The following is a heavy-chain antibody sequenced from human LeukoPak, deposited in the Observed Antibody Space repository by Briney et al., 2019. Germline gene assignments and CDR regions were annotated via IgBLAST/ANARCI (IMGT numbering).Heavy chain of an antibody. CDR2: IYYSGST. CDR3: AGYYGSGSNY. V-gene: IGHV4-59*01. Sequence: SETLSLTWTVSGGSISSYYGSWIWQPPGEGLEWIGYIYYSGSTNYNPSLKSRVTISVDTSKNQFSLKLSSVTAADTAVYYCAGYYGSGSNYWGQGTLVTVSS. CDR1: GGSISSYY. J-gene: IGHJ4*02. D-gene: IGHD3-10*01.